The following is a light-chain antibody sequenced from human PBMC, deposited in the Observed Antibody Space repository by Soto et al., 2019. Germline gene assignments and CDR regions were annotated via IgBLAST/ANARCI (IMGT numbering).Light chain of an antibody. J-gene: IGKJ5*01. V-gene: IGKV1-39*01. CDR3: QQANSFPLT. Sequence: DIQMTQSPSSLSASVGDRVTITCLASQSISSYLNWYQQKPGKAPKLLIYAASSLQSGVPSRFSGSGSGTDFTLTISSLQPEDFATYYCQQANSFPLTFGQGTLLEVK. CDR2: AAS. CDR1: QSISSY.